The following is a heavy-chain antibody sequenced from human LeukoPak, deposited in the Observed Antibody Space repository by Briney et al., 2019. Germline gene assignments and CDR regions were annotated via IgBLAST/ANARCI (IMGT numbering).Heavy chain of an antibody. Sequence: GGSLRLSCAASGFTVRNNYMSWVRQAPGKGLEWVPVIYSGGNTYYADFVKGRFTIPRDNSKNTLYLQINSLTAEDTAVYYCANLPRGDYWGLGTLVTVSS. CDR3: ANLPRGDY. V-gene: IGHV3-53*01. CDR1: GFTVRNNY. D-gene: IGHD3-10*01. CDR2: IYSGGNT. J-gene: IGHJ4*02.